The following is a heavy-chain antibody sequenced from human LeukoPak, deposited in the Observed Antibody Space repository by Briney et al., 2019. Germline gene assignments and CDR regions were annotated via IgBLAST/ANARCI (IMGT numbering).Heavy chain of an antibody. CDR2: IGAFGDT. CDR3: ARAASYNYNNRPYLFDS. J-gene: IGHJ4*02. CDR1: GFAFSSYD. V-gene: IGHV3-13*01. Sequence: GGSLRLSCAASGFAFSSYDMHWVRQASGKGLEWVTGIGAFGDTYYGVAVRGRFTISRDKAKNSLYLQMNSLGAGDTAVYFCARAASYNYNNRPYLFDSWGQGTLVAVSS. D-gene: IGHD3-10*01.